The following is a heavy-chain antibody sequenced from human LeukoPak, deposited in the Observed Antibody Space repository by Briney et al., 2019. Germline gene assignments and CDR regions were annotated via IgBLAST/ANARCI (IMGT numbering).Heavy chain of an antibody. CDR3: AGGYLLVAAFEI. CDR2: ISSSGTTM. D-gene: IGHD2-15*01. Sequence: GGSLRLSCAASGFTFSSYEMNWVRQAPGKGLEWVSYISSSGTTMSYADSVKGRFTISRDNAKNSLYLQMNSLRAEDTAVYYCAGGYLLVAAFEIWGQGTMATVSS. CDR1: GFTFSSYE. V-gene: IGHV3-48*03. J-gene: IGHJ3*02.